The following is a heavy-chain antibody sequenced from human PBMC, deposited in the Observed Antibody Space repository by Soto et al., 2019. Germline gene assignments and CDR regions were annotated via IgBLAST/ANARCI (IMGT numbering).Heavy chain of an antibody. CDR3: ARQGSLRAVAVHYGMDV. J-gene: IGHJ6*02. V-gene: IGHV4-39*01. CDR2: IYYSGST. Sequence: QLQLQESGPGLVKPSETLSLTCTVSGGSISSSSYYWGWIRQPPGKGLEWIGSIYYSGSTYYNPSLKSRVTISVDTSKTQCSLKLSSVTAADTAVYYCARQGSLRAVAVHYGMDVWGQGTTVTVSS. CDR1: GGSISSSSYY. D-gene: IGHD6-19*01.